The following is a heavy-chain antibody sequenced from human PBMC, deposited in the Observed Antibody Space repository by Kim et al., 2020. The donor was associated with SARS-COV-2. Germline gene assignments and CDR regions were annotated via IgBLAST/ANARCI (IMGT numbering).Heavy chain of an antibody. V-gene: IGHV3-23*01. CDR3: AKGGATVTRGFDP. J-gene: IGHJ5*02. Sequence: GGSLRLSCAASGFTFSSYVMSWVRQAPGKGLEWVSGITGSGGSTYYADSVKGRFTISRDTSKNTLYLQMNSLRAEDTAVYYCAKGGATVTRGFDPWGQGTLVTVSS. CDR1: GFTFSSYV. CDR2: ITGSGGST. D-gene: IGHD4-17*01.